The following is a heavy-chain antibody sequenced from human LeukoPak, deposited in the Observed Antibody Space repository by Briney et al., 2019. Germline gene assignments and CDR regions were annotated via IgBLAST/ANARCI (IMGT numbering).Heavy chain of an antibody. J-gene: IGHJ5*02. Sequence: SETLSLTCTVSGGSISSYFWSWIRQPPGKGLGWIGYIYHSGSTNYNPSLKSRVTISVDTSKKQFSLRLNSVTVADTAVYYCAASPPSYCSSTTCQANNWFDPWGQGTLVTVSS. CDR2: IYHSGST. D-gene: IGHD2-2*01. V-gene: IGHV4-59*01. CDR3: AASPPSYCSSTTCQANNWFDP. CDR1: GGSISSYF.